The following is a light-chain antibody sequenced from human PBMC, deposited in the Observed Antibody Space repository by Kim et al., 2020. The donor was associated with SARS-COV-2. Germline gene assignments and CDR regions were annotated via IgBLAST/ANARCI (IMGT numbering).Light chain of an antibody. CDR3: QQYKTYPYT. CDR1: QSISSW. J-gene: IGKJ2*01. CDR2: KAS. Sequence: DLQMTQSPSTLSAFVGDRVTITCRASQSISSWLAWYQQKPGKAPKLLIYKASSLESGVPSRFSGSGSGTEFTLTISSLQPDDFATYDCQQYKTYPYTFGQGTKLEI. V-gene: IGKV1-5*03.